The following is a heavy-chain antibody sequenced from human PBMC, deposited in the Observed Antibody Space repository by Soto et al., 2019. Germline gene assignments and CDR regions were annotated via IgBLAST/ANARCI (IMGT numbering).Heavy chain of an antibody. V-gene: IGHV4-39*01. D-gene: IGHD5-12*01. CDR2: IFYSGST. J-gene: IGHJ4*02. CDR1: GGSISSITYY. CDR3: AGFSGYDRSL. Sequence: PSETLSLTCTVSGGSISSITYYWGWIRQPPGKGLELIGSIFYSGSTFYNPSLKSRVTISVDTSKKQFSLKLSSFTAADTAVYYCAGFSGYDRSLWGQGTLVTVSS.